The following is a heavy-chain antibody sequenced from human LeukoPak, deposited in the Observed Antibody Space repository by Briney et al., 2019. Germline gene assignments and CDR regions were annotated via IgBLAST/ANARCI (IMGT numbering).Heavy chain of an antibody. D-gene: IGHD6-13*01. CDR2: ITSSSSYT. V-gene: IGHV3-21*06. J-gene: IGHJ4*02. CDR3: ARVLEAASFDF. CDR1: AFTFSTCN. Sequence: GGSLRLSCAASAFTFSTCNMNWVRQAPGKGLEWVSSITSSSSYTFYADSVKGRFTISRDNAKNSLYLQMNSLRAEDTAVYYCARVLEAASFDFRGQGTLVTVSS.